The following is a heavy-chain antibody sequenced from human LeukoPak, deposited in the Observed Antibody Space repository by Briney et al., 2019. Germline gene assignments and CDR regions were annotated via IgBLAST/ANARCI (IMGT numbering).Heavy chain of an antibody. CDR1: RFNFNTYW. CDR2: IKEDGSEK. CDR3: ARGIHSSGYYYVIVPYFDY. J-gene: IGHJ4*02. Sequence: GGSLRLSCAASRFNFNTYWMSWVRQTPGKGLEWVANIKEDGSEKYYMDSVKGRFTISRDNVKNSLYLQMNSLRAEDTAIYYCARGIHSSGYYYVIVPYFDYWGQGALVTVSS. D-gene: IGHD3-22*01. V-gene: IGHV3-7*02.